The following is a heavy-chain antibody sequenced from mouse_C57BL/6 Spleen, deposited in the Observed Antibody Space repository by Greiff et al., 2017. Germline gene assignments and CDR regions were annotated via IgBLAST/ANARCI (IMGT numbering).Heavy chain of an antibody. Sequence: VQLQQPGAELVKPGASVKLSCKASGYTFTGYWMHWVKQRPGQGLEWIGMIHPNSGSTNYNEKFKSKATLTVDKSSSTAYMQLSSLTSEDSAVYYCARSDTTVDWYFDVWGTGTTVTVSS. J-gene: IGHJ1*03. CDR2: IHPNSGST. CDR1: GYTFTGYW. D-gene: IGHD1-1*01. CDR3: ARSDTTVDWYFDV. V-gene: IGHV1-64*01.